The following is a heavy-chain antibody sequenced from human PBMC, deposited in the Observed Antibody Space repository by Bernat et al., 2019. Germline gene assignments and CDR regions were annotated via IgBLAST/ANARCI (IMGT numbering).Heavy chain of an antibody. V-gene: IGHV3-48*02. CDR3: ARGCSSTSCHSFQH. J-gene: IGHJ1*01. D-gene: IGHD2-2*02. CDR2: ITSSSSTI. CDR1: GFTFSSYS. Sequence: EVQLVESGGGLVQPGGSLRLSCAASGFTFSSYSMNWVRQAPGKGLEWVSYITSSSSTIYYADSVKGQFTISRDNAKNSLYLQMNSLRDEDTAVYYCARGCSSTSCHSFQHWGQGTLVTVSS.